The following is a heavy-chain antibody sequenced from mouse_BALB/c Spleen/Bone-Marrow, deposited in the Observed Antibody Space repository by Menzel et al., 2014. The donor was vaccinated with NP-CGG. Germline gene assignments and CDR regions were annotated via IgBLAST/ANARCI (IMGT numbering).Heavy chain of an antibody. V-gene: IGHV5-6*01. Sequence: EVQRVESGGDLVKPGGSLKLSCAASGFTFSTYGMSWVRQTPDQRLEWVATISSGGGYTYYPDSVKGRFTISRDNANNNRYMQMRSLKSEDTAMYYCTRQRNGDHYAMDYWGQGTSVTGSS. CDR2: ISSGGGYT. CDR3: TRQRNGDHYAMDY. J-gene: IGHJ4*01. CDR1: GFTFSTYG. D-gene: IGHD2-1*01.